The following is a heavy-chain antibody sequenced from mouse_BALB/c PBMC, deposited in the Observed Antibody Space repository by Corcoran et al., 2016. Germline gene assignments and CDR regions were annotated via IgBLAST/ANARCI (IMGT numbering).Heavy chain of an antibody. J-gene: IGHJ3*01. CDR3: ANGLLRGVAY. D-gene: IGHD1-1*01. CDR2: IDPANGNT. CDR1: GFNIKDTY. Sequence: EVQLQQSGAELVKPGASVKLSCTASGFNIKDTYMHWVKQRPEQGLEWIGRIDPANGNTKYDPKLQGKATITADTSSNTAYLQLSSLTSEDTAVYYFANGLLRGVAYWGQGTLVTVSA. V-gene: IGHV14-3*02.